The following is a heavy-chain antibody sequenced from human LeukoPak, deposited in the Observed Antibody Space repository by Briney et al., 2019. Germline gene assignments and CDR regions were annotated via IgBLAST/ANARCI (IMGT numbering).Heavy chain of an antibody. CDR3: ARLAGRPLDAFDI. CDR1: GGSFSGYY. D-gene: IGHD6-6*01. CDR2: INHSGST. Sequence: SETLSLTCAVYGGSFSGYYWSWIRQPPGKGLEWIGEINHSGSTNYNPSLKSRVTISVDTSKNQFSLNLSSVTAADTAVSYCARLAGRPLDAFDIWGQGTMVSVSS. V-gene: IGHV4-34*01. J-gene: IGHJ3*02.